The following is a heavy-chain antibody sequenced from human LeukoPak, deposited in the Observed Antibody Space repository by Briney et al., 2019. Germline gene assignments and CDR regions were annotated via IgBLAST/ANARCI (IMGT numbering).Heavy chain of an antibody. CDR3: TRSKYSPDWFDP. D-gene: IGHD4-11*01. Sequence: GGSLRLSCAASGFTFSGSAMHWVRQASGKGLEWVGRIRSKANSYATAYAASVKGRFTISRDDSKHTAYLQMNSLKTEDTAVYYCTRSKYSPDWFDPWGQGTLVTVSS. V-gene: IGHV3-73*01. CDR2: IRSKANSYAT. CDR1: GFTFSGSA. J-gene: IGHJ5*02.